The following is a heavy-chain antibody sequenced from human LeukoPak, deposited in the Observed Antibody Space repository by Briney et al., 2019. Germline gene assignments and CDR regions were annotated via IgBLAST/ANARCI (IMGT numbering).Heavy chain of an antibody. Sequence: PGGSLRLSCAASGFTFSSYAMSWVRQAPGKGLEWVSAISGSGADTYYADSVKGRFTISRDNSENTLYVEMNSLRAEDTAIYYCAKSRSGSANWALRIFDNWGQGTLVSVSS. D-gene: IGHD3-10*01. V-gene: IGHV3-23*01. CDR1: GFTFSSYA. J-gene: IGHJ4*02. CDR2: ISGSGADT. CDR3: AKSRSGSANWALRIFDN.